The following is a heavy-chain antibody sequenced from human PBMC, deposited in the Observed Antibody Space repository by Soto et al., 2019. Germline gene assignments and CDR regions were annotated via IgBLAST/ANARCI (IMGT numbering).Heavy chain of an antibody. CDR3: GRVVIKMATQSIDS. Sequence: SETLSLTCAVYGGSLSGYYWTWIRQPPGKGLEWIGEVNPGGITNYSPSVKSRLTISLDTSKKQVSLEMTSVTAADTAVYYCGRVVIKMATQSIDSWGPGTLVTVSS. CDR2: VNPGGIT. V-gene: IGHV4-34*01. J-gene: IGHJ4*02. CDR1: GGSLSGYY.